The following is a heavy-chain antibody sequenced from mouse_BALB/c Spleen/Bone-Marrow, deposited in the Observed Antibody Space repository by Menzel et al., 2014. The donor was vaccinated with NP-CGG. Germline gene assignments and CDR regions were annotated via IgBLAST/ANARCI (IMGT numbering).Heavy chain of an antibody. CDR2: IDPANGNT. V-gene: IGHV14-3*02. D-gene: IGHD2-4*01. CDR3: ASYDYGYYFDY. Sequence: VQLQQSGAELVKPGASVKLSCTASGFNIKDTYMHWVKQRPEQCLEWIGRIDPANGNTKYDPKFQAKATITADTSSNTAYLQLSRLTSEDTAVYYCASYDYGYYFDYWGQSTTLTVSS. J-gene: IGHJ2*01. CDR1: GFNIKDTY.